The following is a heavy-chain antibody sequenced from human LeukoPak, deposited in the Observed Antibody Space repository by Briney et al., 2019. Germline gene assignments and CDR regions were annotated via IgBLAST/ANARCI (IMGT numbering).Heavy chain of an antibody. V-gene: IGHV3-23*01. Sequence: GGSLRLSCAASGFTFSSYAMSWVRQAPGKGLEWVSAISGSGGSTYYADSVKGRFTISRDNSKNTLYLQMNSLRAEDTAVYYCAKLPNYYGSGSFPLLNWFDPWGQGTLVTVSS. CDR1: GFTFSSYA. D-gene: IGHD3-10*01. CDR2: ISGSGGST. J-gene: IGHJ5*02. CDR3: AKLPNYYGSGSFPLLNWFDP.